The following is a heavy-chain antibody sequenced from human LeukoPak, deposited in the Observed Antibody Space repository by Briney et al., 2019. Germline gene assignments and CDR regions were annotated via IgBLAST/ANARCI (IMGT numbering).Heavy chain of an antibody. J-gene: IGHJ6*03. D-gene: IGHD3-9*01. CDR1: GYTFTSNG. Sequence: GASVKVSCKASGYTFTSNGINWVRQATGQGLEWMGWMNPNSGNTGYAQKFQGRVTMTRNTSISTAYMELSSLRSEDTAVYYCAREVTGYSTYYYYYYMDVWGKGTTVTISS. V-gene: IGHV1-8*02. CDR3: AREVTGYSTYYYYYYMDV. CDR2: MNPNSGNT.